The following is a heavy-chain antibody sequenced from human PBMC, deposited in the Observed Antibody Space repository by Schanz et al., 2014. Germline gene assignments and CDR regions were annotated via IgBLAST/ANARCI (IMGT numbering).Heavy chain of an antibody. D-gene: IGHD3-3*01. Sequence: QVHLVQSGAEVHKPGASLKISCKASGYTFTNFFLHWVRQAPGQGLEWMGWINPNSGTTNYAQKFQGWVTITADKSTSTASMELSSLRSEDTAIYYCARGNTIFGVVILGWLDPWGQGTLVTVSS. CDR1: GYTFTNFF. J-gene: IGHJ5*02. V-gene: IGHV1-2*04. CDR2: INPNSGTT. CDR3: ARGNTIFGVVILGWLDP.